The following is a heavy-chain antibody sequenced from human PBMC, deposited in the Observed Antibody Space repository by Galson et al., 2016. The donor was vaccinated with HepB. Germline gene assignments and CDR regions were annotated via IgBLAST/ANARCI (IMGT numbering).Heavy chain of an antibody. CDR3: ARGEALGPMDV. Sequence: SLRLSCAASGFTFSSYGMHWVRQAPGKGLDWVAVISYDGTNKYHADSVKGRFTISRDNSKNTLYLQMNSLRAEDTGVYYCARGEALGPMDVWGQGTTVSVSS. CDR2: ISYDGTNK. J-gene: IGHJ6*02. CDR1: GFTFSSYG. V-gene: IGHV3-30*19.